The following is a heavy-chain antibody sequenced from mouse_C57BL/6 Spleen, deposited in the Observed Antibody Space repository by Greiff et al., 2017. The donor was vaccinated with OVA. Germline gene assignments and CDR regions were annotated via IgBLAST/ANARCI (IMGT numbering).Heavy chain of an antibody. D-gene: IGHD2-3*01. J-gene: IGHJ2*01. Sequence: EVKLVESGGGLVQPKGSLKLSCAASGFSFNTYAMNWVRQAPGKGLEWVARIRSKSNNYATYYADSVKDRFTISRDDSESMLYLQMNNLKTEDTAMYYCVRPNYDGHFDDWGQGTTLTVSS. CDR2: IRSKSNNYAT. CDR3: VRPNYDGHFDD. V-gene: IGHV10-1*01. CDR1: GFSFNTYA.